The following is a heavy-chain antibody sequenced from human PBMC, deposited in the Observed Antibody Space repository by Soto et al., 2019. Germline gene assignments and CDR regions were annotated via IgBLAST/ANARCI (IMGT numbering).Heavy chain of an antibody. CDR1: GFTFSSYA. V-gene: IGHV3-23*01. CDR2: ISGSGGST. J-gene: IGHJ4*02. CDR3: AKGWTYYYDSSGTFDY. D-gene: IGHD3-22*01. Sequence: AGSLRLSCAASGFTFSSYAMSWVRQAPGKGLEWVSAISGSGGSTYYADSVKGRFTISRDNSKNTLYLQMNSLRAEDTAVYYCAKGWTYYYDSSGTFDYWGQGTLVTVSS.